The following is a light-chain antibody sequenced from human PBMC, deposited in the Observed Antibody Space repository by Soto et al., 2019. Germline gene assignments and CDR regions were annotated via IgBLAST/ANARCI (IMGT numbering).Light chain of an antibody. J-gene: IGLJ3*02. CDR1: SSDVGGYNY. V-gene: IGLV2-11*01. CDR2: DVS. Sequence: QSALTQPRSVSGSPGQSVTISCTGTSSDVGGYNYVSWYQQHPGKAPKPMIYDVSKRPSGVPDRFSGSKSGNTASLTISGLQAEDEANYYCYSYAGSYTLFGGGTKLTVL. CDR3: YSYAGSYTL.